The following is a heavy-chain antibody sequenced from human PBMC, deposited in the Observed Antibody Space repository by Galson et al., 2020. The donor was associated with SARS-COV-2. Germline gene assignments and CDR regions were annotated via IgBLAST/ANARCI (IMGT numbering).Heavy chain of an antibody. Sequence: SETLSLTCTVSGGSIRGVSDYWSWIRPHPGKGLEWIGYTHYSGSTFYNPSLKSRVIISVDTSKKQFSLEVKSVTAADTAVYYCARASLYYYDSTNGFDIWGQGTMVTVSS. CDR1: GGSIRGVSDY. D-gene: IGHD3-22*01. J-gene: IGHJ3*02. V-gene: IGHV4-31*03. CDR3: ARASLYYYDSTNGFDI. CDR2: THYSGST.